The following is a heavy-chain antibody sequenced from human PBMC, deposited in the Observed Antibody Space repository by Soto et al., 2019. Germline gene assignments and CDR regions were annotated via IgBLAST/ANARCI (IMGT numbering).Heavy chain of an antibody. D-gene: IGHD2-15*01. J-gene: IGHJ4*02. CDR2: IFRSGST. V-gene: IGHV4-39*07. Sequence: SETLSLTCTVSAGSISSDTYYWAWIRQPPGKGLEWIGSIFRSGSTYYNPSLKSRVSISVDTSKNQFSLKLRSVTAADTAVYYCARGRVSGDICYLEYWGQGTLVTVSS. CDR1: AGSISSDTYY. CDR3: ARGRVSGDICYLEY.